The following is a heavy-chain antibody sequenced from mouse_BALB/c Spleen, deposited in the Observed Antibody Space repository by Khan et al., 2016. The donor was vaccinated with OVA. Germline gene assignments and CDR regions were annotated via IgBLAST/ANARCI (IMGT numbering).Heavy chain of an antibody. V-gene: IGHV3-2*02. J-gene: IGHJ2*01. CDR2: ISYSGNT. CDR1: GYSITTDYA. D-gene: IGHD1-1*02. CDR3: ARSYGGDFDY. Sequence: EVKLLESGPGLVKPSQSLSLTCTVTGYSITTDYAWNWIRQFPGNKLEWMGYISYSGNTKYNPSLKSRISITRDTSKNQFFLQLKSVTTEDTARYYCARSYGGDFDYWGQGTTLTVSS.